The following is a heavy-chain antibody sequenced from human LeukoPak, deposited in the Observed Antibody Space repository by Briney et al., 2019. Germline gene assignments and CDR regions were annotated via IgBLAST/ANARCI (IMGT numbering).Heavy chain of an antibody. D-gene: IGHD2-15*01. CDR1: GGSFSAYY. V-gene: IGHV4-34*01. J-gene: IGHJ4*02. CDR3: ARGDLGYCSGGSCYLYYFDY. CDR2: VNHSGST. Sequence: SETLSLTCAVYGGSFSAYYWSWIRQPPGKGLEWIGEVNHSGSTNYNPSLKSRVTISVDTSKNQFSLNLSSVTAADTAVYYCARGDLGYCSGGSCYLYYFDYWGQGTLVTVSS.